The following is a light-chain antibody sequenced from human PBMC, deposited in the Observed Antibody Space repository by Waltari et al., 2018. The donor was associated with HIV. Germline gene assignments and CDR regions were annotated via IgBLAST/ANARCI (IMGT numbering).Light chain of an antibody. CDR3: VLYMIGGSYV. CDR1: SASASPIFY. V-gene: IGLV8-61*01. CDR2: NTN. J-gene: IGLJ1*01. Sequence: QTVVTQEPSFSVSPGGTVTLTCGLNSASASPIFYPRWYQQTPGQAPRTLFYNTNVRSSGVPDRFSGSILGNKAALTITGAQADDESDYYCVLYMIGGSYVFGTGTKVTVL.